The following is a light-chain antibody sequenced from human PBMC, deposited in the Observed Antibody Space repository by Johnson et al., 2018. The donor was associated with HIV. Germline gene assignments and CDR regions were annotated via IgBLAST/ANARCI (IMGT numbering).Light chain of an antibody. V-gene: IGLV1-51*01. CDR3: GTWDSSLLSDV. J-gene: IGLJ1*01. CDR1: SSNIGNNY. CDR2: DSN. Sequence: QSVLTQPPSVSAAPGQKVTISCSGSSSNIGNNYVSWYQQLPGTAPKLLIYDSNKRPSGIPDRFSGSKSGTSATLGITGLQTGDEADYYCGTWDSSLLSDVFGTGTKVTVL.